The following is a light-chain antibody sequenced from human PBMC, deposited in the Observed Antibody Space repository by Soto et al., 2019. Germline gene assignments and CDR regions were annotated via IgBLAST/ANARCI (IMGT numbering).Light chain of an antibody. CDR1: QGIRNA. Sequence: DIQMTQSPSSLSASVGDRVTITCRASQGIRNALGWYQQKPGKAPKRLIYAASSLQSGVPSRFSGSGSETEFTLTISRLQPEDFATYLCLQHNSYPQTFGQGTKVEIK. V-gene: IGKV1-17*01. CDR3: LQHNSYPQT. J-gene: IGKJ1*01. CDR2: AAS.